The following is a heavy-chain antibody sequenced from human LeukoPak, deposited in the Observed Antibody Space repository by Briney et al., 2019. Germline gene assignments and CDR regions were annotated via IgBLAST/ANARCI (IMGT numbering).Heavy chain of an antibody. CDR1: GFTFSSYS. V-gene: IGHV3-21*04. Sequence: PGGSLRLSCAASGFTFSSYSMNWVRQAPGKGLEWVSSISSSSSYIYYADSVKGRFTISRDNAKNSLYLQMNSLRAEDTAVYYCAKDASGSYYRYYFDYWGQGTLVTVSS. J-gene: IGHJ4*02. D-gene: IGHD1-26*01. CDR2: ISSSSSYI. CDR3: AKDASGSYYRYYFDY.